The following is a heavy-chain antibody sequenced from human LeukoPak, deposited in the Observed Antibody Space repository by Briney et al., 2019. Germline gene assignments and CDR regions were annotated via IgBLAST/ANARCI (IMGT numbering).Heavy chain of an antibody. CDR2: ISYDGSNK. V-gene: IGHV3-30-3*01. Sequence: GGSLRLSCAASGFTFSSYAMHWVRQAPGKGLEWVAVISYDGSNKYYADSVKGRFTISRDNSKNTLYLQMNSLRAEDTAVYYCATGYDSSGYYPYYFDYWGQGTLVTVSS. CDR3: ATGYDSSGYYPYYFDY. J-gene: IGHJ4*02. CDR1: GFTFSSYA. D-gene: IGHD3-22*01.